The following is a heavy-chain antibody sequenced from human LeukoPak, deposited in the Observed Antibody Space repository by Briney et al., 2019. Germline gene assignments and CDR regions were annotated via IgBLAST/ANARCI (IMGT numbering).Heavy chain of an antibody. J-gene: IGHJ4*02. D-gene: IGHD3-10*01. CDR2: INPNSGDT. V-gene: IGHV1-2*02. Sequence: EASVKVSCKASGYSFTGYYMHWVRQAPGQGLEWMGWINPNSGDTKYAQKFQGRVTMTRDTSISTAYMELTRLRSDDTAVYYCARSFYYYGSGSYYGEFDYWGQGTLVTVSS. CDR1: GYSFTGYY. CDR3: ARSFYYYGSGSYYGEFDY.